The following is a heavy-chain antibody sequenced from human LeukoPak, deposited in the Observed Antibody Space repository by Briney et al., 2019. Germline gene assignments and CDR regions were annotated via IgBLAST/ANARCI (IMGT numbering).Heavy chain of an antibody. CDR2: IDHSGST. J-gene: IGHJ4*02. V-gene: IGHV4-34*01. D-gene: IGHD3-22*01. Sequence: SETLSLTCAVYGGSFSGYYWSWIRQPPGKGLEWIGEIDHSGSTNYNPSLKSRVTISVDTSKNQFSLKLSSVTAADTAVYYCARGRGYYYDSSGYPGDYFDYWGQGTLVTVSS. CDR1: GGSFSGYY. CDR3: ARGRGYYYDSSGYPGDYFDY.